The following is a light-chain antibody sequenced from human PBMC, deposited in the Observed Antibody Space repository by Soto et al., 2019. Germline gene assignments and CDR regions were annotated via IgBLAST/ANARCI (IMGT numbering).Light chain of an antibody. V-gene: IGLV1-44*01. CDR2: TNN. J-gene: IGLJ1*01. CDR1: SSNIGSNT. CDR3: PAWDDSLNGYV. Sequence: QSVLTQPPSACGTRGQRVTIACSGSSSNIGSNTVNWFQQVPGTAPKLLIYTNNQRPSGVPDRFSGSKSGTSASLAISGLQSQDEADYYRPAWDDSLNGYVSVAGTKV.